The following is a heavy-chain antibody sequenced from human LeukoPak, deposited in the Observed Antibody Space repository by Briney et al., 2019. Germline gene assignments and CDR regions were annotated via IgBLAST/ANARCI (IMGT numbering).Heavy chain of an antibody. CDR3: ARGVYYGSGNDFRFDP. Sequence: PSETLSLTCTVSGGSINSYYWSWIRQPPGKGLECIGYIHYTGSTNYNPSLKSRITISVDTSKNQFSLKLSSVTAADTAIYYCARGVYYGSGNDFRFDPWGQGTLVTVSS. CDR1: GGSINSYY. J-gene: IGHJ5*02. D-gene: IGHD3-10*01. V-gene: IGHV4-59*01. CDR2: IHYTGST.